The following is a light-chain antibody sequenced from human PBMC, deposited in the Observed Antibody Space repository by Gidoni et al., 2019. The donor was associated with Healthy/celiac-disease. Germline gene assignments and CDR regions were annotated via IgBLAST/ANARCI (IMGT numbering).Light chain of an antibody. Sequence: QSALPQPASVSGSPGQSITISCTGTSSDVGGYNYVSWYQQHPGKAPKLIIYEVSNRPSGVSNRFSGSKSGNTASLTISGLQAEDEADYYCSSYTSSSTPLVFGTGTKVTVL. V-gene: IGLV2-14*01. CDR3: SSYTSSSTPLV. J-gene: IGLJ1*01. CDR2: EVS. CDR1: SSDVGGYNY.